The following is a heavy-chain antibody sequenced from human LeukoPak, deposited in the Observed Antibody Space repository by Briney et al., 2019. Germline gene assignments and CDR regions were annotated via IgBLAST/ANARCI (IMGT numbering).Heavy chain of an antibody. CDR3: ARSRASGWSINFDY. CDR1: SGSKNNYF. CDR2: VSYSGGT. Sequence: PAETLSLTCTVSSGSKNNYFWSWIRQPPGKGLEWIGYVSYSGGTNYNPSLKSRVTISVDTSKNQFSLKLNSVTAADTAVYYCARSRASGWSINFDYWGQGTLVTVSS. V-gene: IGHV4-59*01. D-gene: IGHD6-19*01. J-gene: IGHJ4*02.